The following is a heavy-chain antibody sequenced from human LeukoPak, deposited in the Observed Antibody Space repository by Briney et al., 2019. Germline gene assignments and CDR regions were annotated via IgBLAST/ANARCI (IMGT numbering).Heavy chain of an antibody. CDR2: ITGSGRYI. V-gene: IGHV3-21*01. Sequence: GGSLRLSCAASGFTFDDYGMSWVRQAPGKGLEWVSSITGSGRYIYYADSVKGRFTISRDNAENSLYLQMDSLTAEDTAVYYCTRKGSQWDFLVDYWGQGTRVAVS. CDR1: GFTFDDYG. J-gene: IGHJ4*02. CDR3: TRKGSQWDFLVDY. D-gene: IGHD2/OR15-2a*01.